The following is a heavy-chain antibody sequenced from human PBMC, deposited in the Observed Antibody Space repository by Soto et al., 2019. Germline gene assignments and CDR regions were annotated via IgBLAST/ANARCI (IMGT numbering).Heavy chain of an antibody. CDR1: GFTFDDYA. J-gene: IGHJ6*02. V-gene: IGHV3-9*01. CDR3: ARVGRSWPYYGMYV. CDR2: ISWNSVSI. Sequence: GGSLRLSCAASGFTFDDYAMHWVRQALGKGLEWVSGISWNSVSIGYADSVKGRFTISRDNAKNSRYIQMNSMRAEDTAVYYCARVGRSWPYYGMYVWGQWTTVTVSS. D-gene: IGHD6-13*01.